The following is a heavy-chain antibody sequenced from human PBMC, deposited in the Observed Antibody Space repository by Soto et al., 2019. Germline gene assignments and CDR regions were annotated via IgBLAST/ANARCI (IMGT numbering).Heavy chain of an antibody. D-gene: IGHD6-13*01. CDR1: GGTFSSYA. Sequence: QVQLVQSGAEVKKPGSSVKVSCKASGGTFSSYAISWVRQAPGQGLEWMGGIIPIFGTANYAQKFQGRVAITADESTSTAYMELCSLRSQDTAVYYCATRASRAAAILDYWGQGTLVTVSS. CDR2: IIPIFGTA. V-gene: IGHV1-69*01. CDR3: ATRASRAAAILDY. J-gene: IGHJ4*02.